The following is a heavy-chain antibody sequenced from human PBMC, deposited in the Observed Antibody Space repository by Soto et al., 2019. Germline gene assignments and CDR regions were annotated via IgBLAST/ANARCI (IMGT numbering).Heavy chain of an antibody. V-gene: IGHV1-8*01. CDR1: GYTFTSYD. CDR2: MNPNSGNT. CDR3: ARRYDFWSGYPDPFDY. D-gene: IGHD3-3*01. J-gene: IGHJ4*02. Sequence: QVQLVQSGAEVKKPGASVKVSCKASGYTFTSYDINWVRQATGQGLEWMGWMNPNSGNTGYAQKFQGRVTITRNTSISTAYMELSSLRSEDTAVYYCARRYDFWSGYPDPFDYWGQGTLVTVSS.